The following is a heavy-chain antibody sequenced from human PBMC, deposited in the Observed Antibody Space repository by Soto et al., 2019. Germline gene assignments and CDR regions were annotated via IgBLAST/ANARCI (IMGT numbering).Heavy chain of an antibody. CDR1: GFTFSSYS. J-gene: IGHJ6*02. V-gene: IGHV3-30-3*01. Sequence: GGSLILSFAASGFTFSSYSMHWVRQAPGTGLEWVAVISYEGSNKYYADSVKGLFTISRDNSKNTLYLQMNSLRAEDTAAYYCASDNHPGGGPYYYYGMDVWGQGTTVTVS. CDR2: ISYEGSNK. D-gene: IGHD3-16*01. CDR3: ASDNHPGGGPYYYYGMDV.